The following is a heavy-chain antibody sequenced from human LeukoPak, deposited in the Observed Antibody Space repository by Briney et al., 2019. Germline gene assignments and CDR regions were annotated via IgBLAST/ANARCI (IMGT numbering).Heavy chain of an antibody. CDR1: GGSFSNYY. V-gene: IGHV4-34*01. CDR3: ARRWNYGRNYYIDV. Sequence: SSETLSLTCAGYGGSFSNYYWNWLRQPPGKGLEWLGEVNENGRANYNPSLMSRVTVSVVTSKNQFSLRLTSVTATDTAVYYCARRWNYGRNYYIDVWGKGATVSVSS. CDR2: VNENGRA. J-gene: IGHJ6*03. D-gene: IGHD1-7*01.